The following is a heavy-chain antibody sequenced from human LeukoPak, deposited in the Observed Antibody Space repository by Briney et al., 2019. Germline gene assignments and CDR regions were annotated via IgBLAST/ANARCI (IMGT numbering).Heavy chain of an antibody. Sequence: SETLSLTCTVSGGSISSYYWSWIRQPPGKGLEWIGYINYYGGTKYNASLKSRVIISLDTSKNQVSLKVTSVTAADTAVYYCARDRGGPGRFDPRGQGTLVTVSS. D-gene: IGHD3-10*01. CDR2: INYYGGT. CDR1: GGSISSYY. J-gene: IGHJ5*02. CDR3: ARDRGGPGRFDP. V-gene: IGHV4-59*01.